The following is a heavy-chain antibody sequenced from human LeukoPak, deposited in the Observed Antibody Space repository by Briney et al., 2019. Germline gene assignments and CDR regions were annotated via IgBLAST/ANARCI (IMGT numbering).Heavy chain of an antibody. J-gene: IGHJ6*04. V-gene: IGHV3-21*01. CDR3: ARGPTMKMDV. CDR2: INSRSSYV. Sequence: PGGSLRLSCAASGFTFSTYGMSWVRQAPGKGLEWVSSINSRSSYVYYADSVKGRFTISRDNAKNSLYLQMNSLRAEDTAVYYCARGPTMKMDVWGKGTTVTVSS. D-gene: IGHD3-22*01. CDR1: GFTFSTYG.